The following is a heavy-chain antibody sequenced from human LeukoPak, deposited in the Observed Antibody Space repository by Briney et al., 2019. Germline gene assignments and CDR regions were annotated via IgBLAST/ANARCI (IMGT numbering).Heavy chain of an antibody. J-gene: IGHJ4*02. CDR2: IRYDGGNE. D-gene: IGHD4-11*01. CDR1: AFIFNHFG. V-gene: IGHV3-30*02. CDR3: AKDFWPVTTDY. Sequence: GGSLRLSCAASAFIFNHFGMHWVRQAPGKGLEWVAFIRYDGGNEFYADSVKGRFTISRDNSKNTLYLQMNNLRAEDTAVYYCAKDFWPVTTDYWGQGTLVIVSS.